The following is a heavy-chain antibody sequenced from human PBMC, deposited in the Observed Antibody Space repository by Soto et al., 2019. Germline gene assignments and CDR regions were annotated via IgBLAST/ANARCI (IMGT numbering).Heavy chain of an antibody. V-gene: IGHV3-23*01. J-gene: IGHJ4*02. CDR2: ISGSGGST. CDR3: VIWVRRPPRYPDY. D-gene: IGHD5-12*01. Sequence: GGSLRLSCAASGVTFSSYAMSWVRQAPGKGMERVSAISGSGGSTYYADSVKGRFTISRDNSKNTLYLQMNSLRAEDTAVYYCVIWVRRPPRYPDYRCQTTL. CDR1: GVTFSSYA.